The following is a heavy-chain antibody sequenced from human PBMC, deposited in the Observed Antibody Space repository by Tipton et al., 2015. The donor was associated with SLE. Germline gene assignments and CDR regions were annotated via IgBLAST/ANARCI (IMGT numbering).Heavy chain of an antibody. CDR3: ARGGTGDGGNPFDP. D-gene: IGHD4-23*01. V-gene: IGHV4-39*07. CDR1: GGSITNSNYF. Sequence: TLSLTCSVSGGSITNSNYFWGWIRQPPGKGLEWIGNIYYSGSPYYNPSLKSRVTISVNTSKIQFSLRLTSVTAADTAVYYCARGGTGDGGNPFDPWGQGTLVTVSS. J-gene: IGHJ5*02. CDR2: IYYSGSP.